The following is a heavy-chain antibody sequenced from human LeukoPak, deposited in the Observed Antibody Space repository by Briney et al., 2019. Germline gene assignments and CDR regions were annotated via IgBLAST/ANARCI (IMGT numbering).Heavy chain of an antibody. CDR1: GFTFSSYA. Sequence: QPGGTLRLSCAASGFTFSSYAMSWVRQAPGKGLEWVSTISASGGSTYYTDSVKGRFTISRDNSKNTLYLQMNSLRAEDTAVYYCAKTYLWYYFDYWGQGILVTVSS. CDR2: ISASGGST. J-gene: IGHJ4*02. CDR3: AKTYLWYYFDY. V-gene: IGHV3-23*01. D-gene: IGHD2-21*01.